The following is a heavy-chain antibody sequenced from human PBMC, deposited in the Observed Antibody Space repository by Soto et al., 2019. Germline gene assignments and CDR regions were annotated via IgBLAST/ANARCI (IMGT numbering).Heavy chain of an antibody. D-gene: IGHD6-13*01. CDR2: ISSSSSYI. V-gene: IGHV3-21*01. CDR1: GFTFSSYS. CDR3: ARSGQQLAPNWFDP. J-gene: IGHJ5*02. Sequence: GGSLRLSCAASGFTFSSYSMNWVRQAPGKGLEWVSSISSSSSYIYYVDSVKGRFTISRDNAKNSLYLQMNSLRAEDTAVYYCARSGQQLAPNWFDPWGQGTLVTVSS.